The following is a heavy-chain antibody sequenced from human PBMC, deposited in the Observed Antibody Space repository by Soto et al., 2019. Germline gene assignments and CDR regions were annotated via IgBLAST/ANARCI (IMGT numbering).Heavy chain of an antibody. CDR3: AAGDYDFWSGYYFSDY. V-gene: IGHV1-58*01. CDR2: IVVGSGNT. D-gene: IGHD3-3*01. CDR1: GFTFTSSA. J-gene: IGHJ4*02. Sequence: SVKVSCKASGFTFTSSAVQWVRQARGQRLEWIGWIVVGSGNTNYAQKFQERVTITRDMSTSTAYMELSSLRSEDTAVYYCAAGDYDFWSGYYFSDYWGQGTLVTVSS.